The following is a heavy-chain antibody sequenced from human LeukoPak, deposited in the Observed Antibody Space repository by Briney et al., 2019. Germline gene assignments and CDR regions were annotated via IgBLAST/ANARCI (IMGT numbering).Heavy chain of an antibody. Sequence: APVKASCKPSGYTFTRYGVNWVRQAPGDGLEWMGWISAYNCNTNYAQKLQRRVTMTTDTSTSPAYTELRSLRSDDPPVYQCGRDPPGRPYSSSSYGWGEETLLTVSS. V-gene: IGHV1-18*01. CDR3: GRDPPGRPYSSSSYG. J-gene: IGHJ4*02. CDR1: GYTFTRYG. CDR2: ISAYNCNT. D-gene: IGHD6-6*01.